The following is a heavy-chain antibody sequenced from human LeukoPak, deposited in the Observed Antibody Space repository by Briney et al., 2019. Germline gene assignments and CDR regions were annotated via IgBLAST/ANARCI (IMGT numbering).Heavy chain of an antibody. V-gene: IGHV3-23*01. D-gene: IGHD2-15*01. CDR2: ISGSGHTT. J-gene: IGHJ4*02. CDR1: GFTISSCA. CDR3: AKDGGGTYLTTFDN. Sequence: PGGSLRLSCAASGFTISSCAMSWVRQAPGKGLEWVSGISGSGHTTYYADSVKGRFTISRDNSKNTLYLQMNSLRADDTALYYCAKDGGGTYLTTFDNWGQGTLVTVSS.